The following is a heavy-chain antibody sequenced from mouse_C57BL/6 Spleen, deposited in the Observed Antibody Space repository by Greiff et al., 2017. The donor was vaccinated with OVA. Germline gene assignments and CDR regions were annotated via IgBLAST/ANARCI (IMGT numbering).Heavy chain of an antibody. D-gene: IGHD1-1*01. Sequence: EVQLQQSGAELVKPGASVKLSCTASGFNIKDYYMHWVKQRTEQGLEWIGRIDPEDGETKYAPKFKGKATITADTSSNTAYLQLSSLTSEDTAVYYGAMGKGLLPGAWVAYWGQGTLVTVSA. CDR3: AMGKGLLPGAWVAY. V-gene: IGHV14-2*01. CDR2: IDPEDGET. CDR1: GFNIKDYY. J-gene: IGHJ3*01.